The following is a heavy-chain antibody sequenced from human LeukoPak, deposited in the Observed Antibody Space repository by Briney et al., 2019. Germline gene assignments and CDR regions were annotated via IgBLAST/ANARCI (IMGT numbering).Heavy chain of an antibody. J-gene: IGHJ4*02. V-gene: IGHV4-4*07. D-gene: IGHD3-10*01. CDR2: IYTSGST. Sequence: SETLSLTCTVSGGSISGYYWSWVRQPAGKGLEWIGRIYTSGSTNYNPSLKSRVTMSVDTSKNQFSLKLSSATAADTAVYYCARGGYYGSGPKRYYFDYWGQGTLVTVSS. CDR1: GGSISGYY. CDR3: ARGGYYGSGPKRYYFDY.